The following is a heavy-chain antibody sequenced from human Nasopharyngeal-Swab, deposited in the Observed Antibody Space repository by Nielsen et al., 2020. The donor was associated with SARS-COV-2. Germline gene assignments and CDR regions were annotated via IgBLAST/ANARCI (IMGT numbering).Heavy chain of an antibody. D-gene: IGHD1-1*01. J-gene: IGHJ6*03. V-gene: IGHV3-7*01. CDR1: GLAFSGYW. CDR2: INQAGSEK. Sequence: GESLKISCTVSGLAFSGYWMSWVRQAPGKGLEWVANINQAGSEKYYVDSVKGRFTISRDNAKNSLYLQMNSLRAEDTAVYYCARDRTNDYYYYMDVWGKGTTVTVSS. CDR3: ARDRTNDYYYYMDV.